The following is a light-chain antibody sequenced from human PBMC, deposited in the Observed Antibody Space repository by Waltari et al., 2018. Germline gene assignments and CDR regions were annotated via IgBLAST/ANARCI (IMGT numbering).Light chain of an antibody. V-gene: IGKV1-27*01. CDR3: QKYDYAPLT. Sequence: DIQMTQSPSSLSASVGDRVTITCRASQDISDSLAWYQQKPGKVPKLLIFGASTLQSGVPSRFRGGGSGTDFTLTITSLQPEDVATYYCQKYDYAPLTFGQGTKVEVK. J-gene: IGKJ1*01. CDR1: QDISDS. CDR2: GAS.